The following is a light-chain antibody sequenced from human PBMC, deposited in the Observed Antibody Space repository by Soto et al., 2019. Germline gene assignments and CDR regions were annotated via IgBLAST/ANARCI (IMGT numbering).Light chain of an antibody. CDR2: GAS. CDR1: QGISGY. J-gene: IGKJ5*01. CDR3: QQVNSYPLIT. Sequence: IQLTQSPSSLSASVGDRVTITCRASQGISGYLAWYQQKPGKAPKLLIYGASLLQTGVPSRFSGSGSGTDFTLNISSLQPEDFANYYCQQVNSYPLITFGQGTRLEIK. V-gene: IGKV1-9*01.